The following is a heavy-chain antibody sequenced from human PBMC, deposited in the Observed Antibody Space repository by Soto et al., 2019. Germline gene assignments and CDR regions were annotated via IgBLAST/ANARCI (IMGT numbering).Heavy chain of an antibody. Sequence: RRLSCTASGFTFGDYAMSWFRQAPGKGLEWVGFIRSKAYGGTTEYAASVKGRFTISRDDSKSIAYLQMNSLKTEDTAVYYCTRDRPPYSSSFYFDYWGQGTLVTVSS. J-gene: IGHJ4*02. CDR1: GFTFGDYA. CDR2: IRSKAYGGTT. D-gene: IGHD6-6*01. CDR3: TRDRPPYSSSFYFDY. V-gene: IGHV3-49*03.